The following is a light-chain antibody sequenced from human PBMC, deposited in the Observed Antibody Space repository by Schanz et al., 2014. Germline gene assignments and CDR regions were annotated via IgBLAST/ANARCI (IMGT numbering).Light chain of an antibody. CDR2: GAS. CDR1: QSVSSN. Sequence: IVVTQSPATLSVSPGERVTLSCRASQSVSSNLAWYQQKPGQAPRLLIYGASTRATGIPARFSGSGSGADFTLTISRLEPEDFAVYYCQQYTISPSTFGGGTKVEIK. J-gene: IGKJ4*01. V-gene: IGKV3-15*01. CDR3: QQYTISPST.